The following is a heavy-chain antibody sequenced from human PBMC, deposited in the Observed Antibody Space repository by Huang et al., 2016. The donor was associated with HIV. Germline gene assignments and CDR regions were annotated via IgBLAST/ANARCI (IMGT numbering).Heavy chain of an antibody. CDR1: GSTFTSYG. D-gene: IGHD3-22*01. V-gene: IGHV1-18*01. CDR3: ARDPKYHRIGYYRQRRGIDI. Sequence: QIQLMQSGPELKQPGASVKVSCKASGSTFTSYGITGVRQAPGQGPEWMGWISGASGDTEDAQTFQGRVTLTTDTDTNIAYMELRSLRADDTAKYYCARDPKYHRIGYYRQRRGIDIWGQGTMVIVSS. J-gene: IGHJ3*02. CDR2: ISGASGDT.